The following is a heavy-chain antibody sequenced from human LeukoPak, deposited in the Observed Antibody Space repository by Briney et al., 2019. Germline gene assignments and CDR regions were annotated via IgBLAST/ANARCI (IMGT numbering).Heavy chain of an antibody. CDR2: IDPSDSYT. V-gene: IGHV5-10-1*01. Sequence: GESLKISCKGSGYSFTSYWISWVRQMPGKGLEWMGRIDPSDSYTNYGPSFQGHVTISADKSISTAYLQWSSLKASDTAMYYCARLTIAAAVNDYWGQGTLVTVSS. CDR1: GYSFTSYW. J-gene: IGHJ4*02. D-gene: IGHD6-13*01. CDR3: ARLTIAAAVNDY.